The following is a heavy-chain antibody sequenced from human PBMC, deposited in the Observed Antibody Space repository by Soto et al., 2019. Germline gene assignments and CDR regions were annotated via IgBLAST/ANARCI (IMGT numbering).Heavy chain of an antibody. J-gene: IGHJ5*02. CDR3: ARAYYDFWSGYWRWFDP. Sequence: SETLSLTCTVSGGSISSYYWSWIRQPPGKGLEWIGYIYYSGSTNYNPSLKSRVTISVDTSKNQFSLKLSSVTAADTAVYYCARAYYDFWSGYWRWFDPWGQGTLVTVSS. D-gene: IGHD3-3*01. CDR2: IYYSGST. V-gene: IGHV4-59*01. CDR1: GGSISSYY.